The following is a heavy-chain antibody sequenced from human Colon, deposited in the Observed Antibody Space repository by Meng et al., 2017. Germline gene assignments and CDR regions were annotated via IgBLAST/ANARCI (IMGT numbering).Heavy chain of an antibody. CDR2: MFHSGTT. CDR1: GGSVSSGSHY. CDR3: ARLIAGWPFYFDY. J-gene: IGHJ4*02. V-gene: IGHV4-61*01. Sequence: QVQLQESGPGLVRLSETLSLTCNVSGGSVSSGSHYWSWIRQPPGKGLEWIGYMFHSGTTKYNPSLKSRVSMSVDTTKNQFYLKLTSVTVADTAVFYCARLIAGWPFYFDYWGQGILVTVSS. D-gene: IGHD6-19*01.